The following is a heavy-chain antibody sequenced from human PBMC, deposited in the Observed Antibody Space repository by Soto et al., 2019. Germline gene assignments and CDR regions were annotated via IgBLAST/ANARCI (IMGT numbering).Heavy chain of an antibody. CDR2: IIPMFGIG. J-gene: IGHJ6*02. CDR1: GGSFSKYG. D-gene: IGHD1-1*01. CDR3: ARGYRENDFYDMDV. V-gene: IGHV1-69*01. Sequence: QVQLVQSGAEVKMPGSSVRVSCKASGGSFSKYGISWVRQAPGQGLEGMGGIIPMFGIGNFAEKYPGRVTITADESTSTSHMELSTLRSQETAVYFCARGYRENDFYDMDVWGQGTTVTVSS.